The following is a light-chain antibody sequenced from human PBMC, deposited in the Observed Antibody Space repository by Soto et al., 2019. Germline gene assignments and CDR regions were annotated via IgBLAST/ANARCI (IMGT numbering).Light chain of an antibody. J-gene: IGKJ2*01. Sequence: EIVLTQSPGTLSLSPGERATLSCRASQSVSSSYLAWYQQKPGQAPRLLIYGASSRATGIPDRFSGSGSGKDFTLTISRLEPEDFAVYYCQQYGSHGTFGQGTKLEIK. V-gene: IGKV3-20*01. CDR2: GAS. CDR1: QSVSSSY. CDR3: QQYGSHGT.